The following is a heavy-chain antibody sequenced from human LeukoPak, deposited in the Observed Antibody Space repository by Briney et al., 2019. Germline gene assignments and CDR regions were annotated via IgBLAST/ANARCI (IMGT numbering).Heavy chain of an antibody. V-gene: IGHV3-53*01. CDR2: IYSGGDT. Sequence: SGGSLRLSCAASGFTFSSYAMHWVRQAPGKGLEWVSIIYSGGDTYYADSVKGRFTISRDNSKNTLYLQMNSLRAEDTAVYYCARDVGGIFDSWGQGTLVTVSS. CDR1: GFTFSSYA. J-gene: IGHJ4*02. CDR3: ARDVGGIFDS. D-gene: IGHD6-13*01.